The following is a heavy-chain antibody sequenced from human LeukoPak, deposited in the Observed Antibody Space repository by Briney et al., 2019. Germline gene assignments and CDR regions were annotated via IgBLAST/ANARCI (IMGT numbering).Heavy chain of an antibody. Sequence: SETLSLTCTVSGGSISSYYWSWIRQPPGKGLEWIGYIYYSGSTNYNPSLKSRVTISVDTSKNQFSPKLSSVTAADTAVYYCARVVRRYCSGGSCYLFDYWGQGTLVTVSS. CDR2: IYYSGST. J-gene: IGHJ4*02. CDR1: GGSISSYY. D-gene: IGHD2-15*01. V-gene: IGHV4-59*01. CDR3: ARVVRRYCSGGSCYLFDY.